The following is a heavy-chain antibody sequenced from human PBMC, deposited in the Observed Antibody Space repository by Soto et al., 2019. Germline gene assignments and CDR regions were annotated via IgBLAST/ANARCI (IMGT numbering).Heavy chain of an antibody. D-gene: IGHD2-21*01. V-gene: IGHV1-69*13. CDR1: GGTFSSYA. J-gene: IGHJ6*02. Sequence: SVKVSCKASGGTFSSYAISWVRQAPGQGLEWMGGIIPIFRTATYAQKLQGRVTITADDSTRTAYMELSGLTSEDTADYYCARDSPIPSAADYYFDMDVWGQGTTVTVSS. CDR2: IIPIFRTA. CDR3: ARDSPIPSAADYYFDMDV.